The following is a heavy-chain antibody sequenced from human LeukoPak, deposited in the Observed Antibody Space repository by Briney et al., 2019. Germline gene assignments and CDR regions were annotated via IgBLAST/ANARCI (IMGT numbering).Heavy chain of an antibody. D-gene: IGHD6-13*01. CDR1: GYAISGGYF. CDR2: IYHSGST. J-gene: IGHJ5*02. CDR3: ARGYSSSWYFNWFDT. V-gene: IGHV4-38-2*02. Sequence: SETLSLTCSVSGYAISGGYFWGWIRQPPGKGLEWIGTIYHSGSTYYNPSLKSRVTISVDTSKNQFSLKLSSVTAADTAVYYCARGYSSSWYFNWFDTWGQGTLVTVSS.